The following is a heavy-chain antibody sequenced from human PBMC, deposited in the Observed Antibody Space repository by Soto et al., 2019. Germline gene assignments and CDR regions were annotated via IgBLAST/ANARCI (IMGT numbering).Heavy chain of an antibody. D-gene: IGHD2-8*02. V-gene: IGHV1-2*02. CDR3: ARGDYGTGGYPFPYFDY. Sequence: HEHLVQSGAEVKRPGASLKVSCKASGYSFTGYYIHWVRQAPGQGLEWMGWINPDSGATNDAQNFQGGVTLTSDTSISTASMDLTSLTSDDTAVYYCARGDYGTGGYPFPYFDYWGQGTLVIVSS. CDR1: GYSFTGYY. CDR2: INPDSGAT. J-gene: IGHJ4*02.